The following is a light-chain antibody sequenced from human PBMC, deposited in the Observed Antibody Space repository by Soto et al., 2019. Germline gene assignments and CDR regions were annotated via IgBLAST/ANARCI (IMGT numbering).Light chain of an antibody. Sequence: EIVLTQSPGTLSLSPGERATLSCRASQSVSNYLAWYQQKPGQAPRLLIYGASRRATVIPDRFSGSGSGTDFTVTISSLEPADCAVDYSQQYGGSPQTFDQGNNVEIK. CDR1: QSVSNY. CDR2: GAS. CDR3: QQYGGSPQT. V-gene: IGKV3-20*01. J-gene: IGKJ1*01.